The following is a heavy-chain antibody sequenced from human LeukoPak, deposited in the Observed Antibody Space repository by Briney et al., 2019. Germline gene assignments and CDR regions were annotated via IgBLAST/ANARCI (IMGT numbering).Heavy chain of an antibody. CDR1: GFTFSSYA. CDR3: ARDVGHRGYSYGFDY. D-gene: IGHD5-18*01. Sequence: GGSLRLSCAASGFTFSSYAMSWVRQAPGKGLEWVSAISGSGGSTYYADSVKGRFTISRDNSKNTLYLQMNSLRAEDTAVYYCARDVGHRGYSYGFDYWGQGTLVTVSS. J-gene: IGHJ4*02. CDR2: ISGSGGST. V-gene: IGHV3-23*01.